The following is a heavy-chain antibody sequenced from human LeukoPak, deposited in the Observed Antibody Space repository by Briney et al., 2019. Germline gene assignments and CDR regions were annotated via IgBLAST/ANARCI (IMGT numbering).Heavy chain of an antibody. CDR1: GFTFSSYG. CDR2: IRYDGSNK. V-gene: IGHV3-30*02. Sequence: GGSLRLSCAVSGFTFSSYGMHWVRQAPGKGLEWVAFIRYDGSNKFYADSSKGRFPNSRDHPKNTLHRQRKRLRAEDTAVYYCAKGSYLDSSRRTLDYWGQGTLVTVSS. J-gene: IGHJ4*02. D-gene: IGHD3-22*01. CDR3: AKGSYLDSSRRTLDY.